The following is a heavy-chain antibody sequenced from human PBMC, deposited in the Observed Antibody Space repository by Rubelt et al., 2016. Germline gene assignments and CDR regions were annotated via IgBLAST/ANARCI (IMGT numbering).Heavy chain of an antibody. D-gene: IGHD1-7*01. CDR3: AKNSRRELPVDP. CDR1: GFTFSGSA. CDR2: ISGSGGYT. V-gene: IGHV3-23*04. Sequence: EVQLVESGGGLVQPGGSLKLSCAGSGFTFSGSAMHWVRQAPGKGLEWVSVISGSGGYTYYADSVKGRFTSSRDNAKNTLYLQMNSLRAEDTALYYCAKNSRRELPVDPWGQGTLVTVSS. J-gene: IGHJ5*02.